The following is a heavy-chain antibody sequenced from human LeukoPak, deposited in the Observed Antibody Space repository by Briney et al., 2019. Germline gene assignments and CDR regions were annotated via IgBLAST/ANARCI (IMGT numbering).Heavy chain of an antibody. V-gene: IGHV3-23*01. J-gene: IGHJ4*02. Sequence: PGGSLRLSCAASGFTFSSFAMSWVRQAPGKGLEWVSATSGSDSTYYADSVKGRFTISRDNSKNTLYLQMNSLRAEDTAVYYCAKGGFLYYDILTGYYHGRYFDYWGQGTLVTVSS. CDR1: GFTFSSFA. CDR2: TSGSDST. CDR3: AKGGFLYYDILTGYYHGRYFDY. D-gene: IGHD3-9*01.